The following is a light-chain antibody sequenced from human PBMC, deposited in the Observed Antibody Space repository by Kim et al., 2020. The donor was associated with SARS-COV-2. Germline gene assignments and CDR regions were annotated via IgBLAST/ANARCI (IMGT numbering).Light chain of an antibody. Sequence: SYELTQPPSVSVSPGQSASITCSGDRLGNKYVCWYQQKPGQSPVVVIYQDTQRPSGIPERFPGSNSGNTATLTISGTQAMDEADYYCQAWDSTTTVFGGGTQLTVL. J-gene: IGLJ2*01. CDR2: QDT. CDR3: QAWDSTTTV. CDR1: RLGNKY. V-gene: IGLV3-1*01.